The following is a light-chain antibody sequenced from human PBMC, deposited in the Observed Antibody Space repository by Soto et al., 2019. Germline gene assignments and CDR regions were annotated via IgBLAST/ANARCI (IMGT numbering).Light chain of an antibody. V-gene: IGKV3-15*01. J-gene: IGKJ1*01. CDR1: QSVGSN. Sequence: EIVMTQSPATLSVSPGERATLSCRASQSVGSNLAWYQQKPGQAPRLLIYGASTRATGIPAKFSGSGSGTEFTLTISSLQSEDFAVYFCQQYNNWPPWTFGQGTKEDIK. CDR2: GAS. CDR3: QQYNNWPPWT.